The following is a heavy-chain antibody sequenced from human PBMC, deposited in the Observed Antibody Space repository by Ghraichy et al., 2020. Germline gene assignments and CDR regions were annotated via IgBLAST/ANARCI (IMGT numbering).Heavy chain of an antibody. CDR2: INHSGST. D-gene: IGHD3-3*01. V-gene: IGHV4-34*01. CDR1: GGSFSGYY. Sequence: SETLSLTCAVYGGSFSGYYWSWIRQPPGKGLEWIGEINHSGSTNYNPSLKSRVTISVDTSKNQFSLKLSSVTAADTAVYYCATRMYDFWSGDLTYFQHWGQGTLVTVSS. CDR3: ATRMYDFWSGDLTYFQH. J-gene: IGHJ1*01.